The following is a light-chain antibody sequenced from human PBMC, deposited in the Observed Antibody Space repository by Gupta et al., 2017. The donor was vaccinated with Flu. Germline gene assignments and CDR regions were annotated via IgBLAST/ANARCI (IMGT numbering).Light chain of an antibody. CDR2: AAS. V-gene: IGKV1-39*01. CDR3: RQRYSTALS. CDR1: QSISSY. Sequence: IHMTKCPSSLSASVGDRVTITCLASQSISSYLNWYQQKPGKAPKLLLYAASSVQSGVVSRLSSSSSATDFTLTIIRRQPADFATYYCRQRYSTALSFGGGTKVEIK. J-gene: IGKJ4*01.